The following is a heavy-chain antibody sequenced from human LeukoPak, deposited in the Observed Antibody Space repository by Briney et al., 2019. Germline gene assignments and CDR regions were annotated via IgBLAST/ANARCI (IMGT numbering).Heavy chain of an antibody. CDR3: ARAQYSGYDSPFDY. J-gene: IGHJ4*02. Sequence: SETLSLTCTVSGGSISSYYWSWIRQPPGKGLEWIGYIYYSGSTSYNPSLKSRVTISVDTSKNQFSLKLSSVTAADTAVYYCARAQYSGYDSPFDYWGQGTLVTVSS. CDR1: GGSISSYY. V-gene: IGHV4-59*01. D-gene: IGHD5-12*01. CDR2: IYYSGST.